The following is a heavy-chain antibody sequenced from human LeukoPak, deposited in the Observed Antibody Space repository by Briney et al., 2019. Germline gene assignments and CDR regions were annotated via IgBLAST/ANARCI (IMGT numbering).Heavy chain of an antibody. V-gene: IGHV4-4*02. CDR1: GGSISSTNW. D-gene: IGHD1-26*01. J-gene: IGHJ4*02. Sequence: SETLSLTCGVSGGSISSTNWYSWVRQPPGQGLEWIGEISLSGLTNYNPSLKSRVTMSLDKSKNLLSLTLTSVTAPDTAVYYCSRESGAFSPFGYWGQGTLVTVTS. CDR3: SRESGAFSPFGY. CDR2: ISLSGLT.